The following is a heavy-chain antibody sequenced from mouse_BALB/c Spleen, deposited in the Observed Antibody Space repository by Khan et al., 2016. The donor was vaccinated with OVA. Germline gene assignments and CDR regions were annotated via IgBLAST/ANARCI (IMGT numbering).Heavy chain of an antibody. Sequence: EVKLMESGGGLVKPGGSLKLSCAASGFTFSSYAMSWVRQTPETRLEWVASISSGGFTYYPDSVKGRFTISRDNARDILYLQMSSLRSEDTAIYYCTAGLFLYYCDYWGQGTTLTVSS. CDR2: ISSGGFT. CDR3: TAGLFLYYCDY. CDR1: GFTFSSYA. V-gene: IGHV5-6-5*01. J-gene: IGHJ2*01. D-gene: IGHD6-1*01.